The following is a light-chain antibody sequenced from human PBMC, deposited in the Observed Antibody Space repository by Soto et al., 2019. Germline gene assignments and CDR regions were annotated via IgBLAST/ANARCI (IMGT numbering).Light chain of an antibody. CDR1: SSDVGGYDY. CDR2: EVT. V-gene: IGLV2-8*01. CDR3: SSYAGSNNVV. J-gene: IGLJ2*01. Sequence: QSALTQPASVSGSPGQSITISCTGSSSDVGGYDYVSWYQQHPGKAPKPLIYEVTKRPSGVPDRFSASKSGNTASLAVSGLQAEDEADYYCSSYAGSNNVVFGGGTKLTVL.